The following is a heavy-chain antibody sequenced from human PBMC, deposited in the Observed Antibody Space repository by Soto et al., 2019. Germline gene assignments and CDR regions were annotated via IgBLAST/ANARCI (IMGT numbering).Heavy chain of an antibody. CDR1: GFTFSSYW. J-gene: IGHJ6*04. V-gene: IGHV3-7*01. Sequence: GGSLRLSCAASGFTFSSYWMSWVRQAPGKGLEWVANIKQDGSEKYYVDSVKGRFTISRDNAKNSLYLQMNSLRAEDTAVYYCARDRRRTGVAKWGRSGIMDVWGKGTTVTVSS. CDR3: ARDRRRTGVAKWGRSGIMDV. CDR2: IKQDGSEK. D-gene: IGHD3-3*01.